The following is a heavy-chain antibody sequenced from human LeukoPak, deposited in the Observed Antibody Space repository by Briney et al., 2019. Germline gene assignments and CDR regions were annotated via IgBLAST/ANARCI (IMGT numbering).Heavy chain of an antibody. CDR3: TRDLYPGIAAAGID. V-gene: IGHV3-49*04. CDR1: GFTFGDYA. J-gene: IGHJ4*02. CDR2: IRSKAYGGTT. D-gene: IGHD6-13*01. Sequence: PGRSLRLSCTASGFTFGDYAMGWVRQAPGKGLEWVGFIRSKAYGGTTEYAASVKGRFTISRDDSKSIAYLQMNSLKTEDTAVYYCTRDLYPGIAAAGIDWGQGTLVTVSS.